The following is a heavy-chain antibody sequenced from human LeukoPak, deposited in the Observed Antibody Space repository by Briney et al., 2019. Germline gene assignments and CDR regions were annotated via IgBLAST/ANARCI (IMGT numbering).Heavy chain of an antibody. J-gene: IGHJ4*02. Sequence: GGSLRLSCAASGFTFSSYAMSWGRQAPGKGLEWVSGISGSGDNTYYADSVKGRFTISRDNSKNTLYVQVNSLGTEDTAAYYCAKGSYYDSSGSFYFDYWGQGTLVTVSS. CDR2: ISGSGDNT. CDR3: AKGSYYDSSGSFYFDY. V-gene: IGHV3-23*01. D-gene: IGHD3-22*01. CDR1: GFTFSSYA.